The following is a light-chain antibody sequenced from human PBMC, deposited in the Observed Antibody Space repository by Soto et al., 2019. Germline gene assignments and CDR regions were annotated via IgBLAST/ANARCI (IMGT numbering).Light chain of an antibody. CDR2: VAS. Sequence: EIVMTQSPPTLSVSPGGRATLSCRASQSISDTLAWYQQKPGQAPRLLIYVASYRATGIPARFSGSGSGTEFTLTISSLQSEDFAVYSCLQYHNLWAFGRGTKVDIK. CDR1: QSISDT. CDR3: LQYHNLWA. V-gene: IGKV3-15*01. J-gene: IGKJ1*01.